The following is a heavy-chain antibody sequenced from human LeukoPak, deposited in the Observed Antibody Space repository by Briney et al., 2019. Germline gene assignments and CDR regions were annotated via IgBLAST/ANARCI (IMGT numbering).Heavy chain of an antibody. CDR1: GGSISSGDYY. Sequence: SQTLSLTCTVSGGSISSGDYYWSWIRQPPGKGLEWIGYIYYSGSTYYNPSLKSRVTISVDTSKNQFSLKLSSVTAADTAVYYCARGLVGHPRRLFQWPNWFDPWGQGTLVTVSS. CDR3: ARGLVGHPRRLFQWPNWFDP. D-gene: IGHD6-19*01. CDR2: IYYSGST. J-gene: IGHJ5*02. V-gene: IGHV4-30-4*01.